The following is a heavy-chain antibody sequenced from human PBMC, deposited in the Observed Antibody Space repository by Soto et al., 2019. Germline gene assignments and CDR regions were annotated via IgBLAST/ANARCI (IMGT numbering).Heavy chain of an antibody. CDR2: INPSGGST. Sequence: ASVKVSCKASGYTFTSYYMHWVRQAPGQGLEWMGIINPSGGSTSYAQKLQGRVTMTRDTSTSTVYMELSSLRSEDTAVYYCAVGGWLGSSTSSNAFDIWGQGTMVTVSS. CDR1: GYTFTSYY. V-gene: IGHV1-46*03. D-gene: IGHD2-2*01. J-gene: IGHJ3*02. CDR3: AVGGWLGSSTSSNAFDI.